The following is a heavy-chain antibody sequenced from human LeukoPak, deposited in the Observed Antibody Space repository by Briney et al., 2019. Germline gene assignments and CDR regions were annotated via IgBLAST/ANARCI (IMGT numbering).Heavy chain of an antibody. V-gene: IGHV3-7*05. J-gene: IGHJ3*02. Sequence: GGSLRLSCAGSGITPSSYWMSWVRQAPGTGLEWVGNIKQDASEKYFVDSLRGRFTISRDNAKNSLFLQMNSLRADDTAVYYCVRDQGAFDMWGHGTMVTVSS. CDR3: VRDQGAFDM. CDR2: IKQDASEK. CDR1: GITPSSYW.